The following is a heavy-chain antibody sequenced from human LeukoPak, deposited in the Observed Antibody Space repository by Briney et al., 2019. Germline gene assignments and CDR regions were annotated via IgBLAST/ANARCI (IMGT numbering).Heavy chain of an antibody. CDR1: GFAFSTFG. CDR2: ISYDGGNK. J-gene: IGHJ4*02. D-gene: IGHD3-9*01. CDR3: AKDRSTYNVLTGYQDY. Sequence: PGGSLRLSCAASGFAFSTFGMSWVRQAPGKGPEWVALISYDGGNKDYVDSVKGRFTVSRDNSRNTLYLQLNSLRPEDTAVYYCAKDRSTYNVLTGYQDYWGQGTLVTVSS. V-gene: IGHV3-30*18.